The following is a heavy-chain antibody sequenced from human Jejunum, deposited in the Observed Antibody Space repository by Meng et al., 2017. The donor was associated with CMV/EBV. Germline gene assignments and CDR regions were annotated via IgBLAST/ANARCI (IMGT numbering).Heavy chain of an antibody. Sequence: LSTFTMGWVRQAPGKGLEWVSTFDVNGGGATLYTDSVKGRFTISRDTSENTLYLQMNSLRVDDTALYYCAKGVTSGSPYRAFDLLGQGTKVTVSS. D-gene: IGHD3-22*01. CDR2: FDVNGGGAT. CDR1: LSTFT. J-gene: IGHJ3*01. CDR3: AKGVTSGSPYRAFDL. V-gene: IGHV3-23*01.